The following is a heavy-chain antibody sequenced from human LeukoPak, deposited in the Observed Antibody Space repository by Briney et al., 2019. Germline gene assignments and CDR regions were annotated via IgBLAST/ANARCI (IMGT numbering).Heavy chain of an antibody. D-gene: IGHD3-10*01. J-gene: IGHJ1*01. CDR3: ATYGSGSHFRNLAEYFQH. V-gene: IGHV3-21*01. Sequence: GGSLRLSCAASGFTFSSYSMNWVRQAPGKGLEWVSSISSSSSYIYYADSVKGRFTISRDNAKNSLYLQMNSLRAEDTAVYYCATYGSGSHFRNLAEYFQHWGQGTLVTVSS. CDR1: GFTFSSYS. CDR2: ISSSSSYI.